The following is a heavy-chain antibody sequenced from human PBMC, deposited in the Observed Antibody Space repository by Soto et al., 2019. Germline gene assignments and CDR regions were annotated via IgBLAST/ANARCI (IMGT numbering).Heavy chain of an antibody. CDR3: ARRGLVTVAAYYLDY. D-gene: IGHD6-19*01. CDR1: GHTFTGYY. Sequence: ASVKVSCKASGHTFTGYYMHWVRQAPGQGLEWMGWINPNSGGTNYAQKFQGRVTMTRDTSINTAYMELSRLRFDDTAVYYCARRGLVTVAAYYLDYWGQGALVTVSS. J-gene: IGHJ4*02. CDR2: INPNSGGT. V-gene: IGHV1-2*02.